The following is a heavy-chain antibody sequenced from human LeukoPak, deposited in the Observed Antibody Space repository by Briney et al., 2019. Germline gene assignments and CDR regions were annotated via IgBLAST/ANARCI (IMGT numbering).Heavy chain of an antibody. V-gene: IGHV3-23*01. CDR1: GFTFSSYA. D-gene: IGHD2-2*01. J-gene: IGHJ4*02. Sequence: GGSLRLSCAASGFTFSSYAMSWVRQAPGKGLEWVSAISGSGGSTYYADSVKGRFTISRGNSKNTLYLQMNSLRAEDTAVYYCANQYCSSTSCYGAVDYWGQGTLVTVSS. CDR3: ANQYCSSTSCYGAVDY. CDR2: ISGSGGST.